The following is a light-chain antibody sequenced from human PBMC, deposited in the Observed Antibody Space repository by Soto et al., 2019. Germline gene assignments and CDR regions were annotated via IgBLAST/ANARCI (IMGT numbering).Light chain of an antibody. CDR3: QQYGNSHPIT. J-gene: IGKJ5*01. V-gene: IGKV3-20*01. CDR2: GAS. Sequence: EMILTQSPGTLSLYQRETATLSCRDSHSFSRTYLAWYQQKPGQAPRLLMYGASDRATGIPARFSGSGSGTDFTLIISRLEHDDFAAYYCQQYGNSHPITFGQGTRLEI. CDR1: HSFSRTY.